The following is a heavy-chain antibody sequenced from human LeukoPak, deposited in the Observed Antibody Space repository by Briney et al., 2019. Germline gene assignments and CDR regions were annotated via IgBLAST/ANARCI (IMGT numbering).Heavy chain of an antibody. CDR2: IYYSGST. D-gene: IGHD3-10*01. J-gene: IGHJ5*02. Sequence: SEALSLTCTVSGGSISSYYWSWIRQPPGKGLEWIGYIYYSGSTNYNPSLKSRVTISVDTSKNQFSLKLSSVTAADTAVYYCARHVSGSPNWLDPWGQGTLVTVSS. V-gene: IGHV4-59*08. CDR3: ARHVSGSPNWLDP. CDR1: GGSISSYY.